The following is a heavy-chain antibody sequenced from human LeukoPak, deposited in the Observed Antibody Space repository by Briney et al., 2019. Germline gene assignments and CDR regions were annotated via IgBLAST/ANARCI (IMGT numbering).Heavy chain of an antibody. CDR1: GGSFSGYY. CDR3: ANSGRVRGVPFDY. Sequence: SETLSLTCAVYGGSFSGYYCSWIRQPPGKGLEWIGEINHSGSTNYNPSLKSRVTISVDTSKNQFSLKLSSVTDADTAVYYCANSGRVRGVPFDYWGQRTLVTVSS. J-gene: IGHJ4*02. D-gene: IGHD3-10*01. V-gene: IGHV4-34*01. CDR2: INHSGST.